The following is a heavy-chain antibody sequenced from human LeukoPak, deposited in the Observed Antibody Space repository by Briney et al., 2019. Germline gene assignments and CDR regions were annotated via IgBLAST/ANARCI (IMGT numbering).Heavy chain of an antibody. J-gene: IGHJ3*01. CDR3: ARRARNSNGYFLYAFDV. CDR2: IYPGDSEI. CDR1: GNRFSDYW. V-gene: IGHV5-51*01. D-gene: IGHD3-22*01. Sequence: RGESLKISCKPSGNRFSDYWIGWVRQMPGKGLEWMAIIYPGDSEIRYSPSFQGQVTISADKSISTVYLQGSRLKASDTAMYYCARRARNSNGYFLYAFDVWGPGTLVTVSS.